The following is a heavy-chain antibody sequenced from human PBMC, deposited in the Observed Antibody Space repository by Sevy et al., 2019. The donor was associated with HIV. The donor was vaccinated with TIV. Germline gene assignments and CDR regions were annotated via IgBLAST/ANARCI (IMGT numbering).Heavy chain of an antibody. V-gene: IGHV6-1*01. CDR2: TYYRSKWYN. CDR3: ATEGEGDSSGWYNSFDP. Sequence: KQSQTLSLTCAISGDSVSSNSAAWNWIRQSPSRGLEWLGRTYYRSKWYNDYAVSVKSRITINPDTSKNQFSLQLNSVTPEDTAVYYCATEGEGDSSGWYNSFDPWGQGTLVTVSS. CDR1: GDSVSSNSAA. D-gene: IGHD6-19*01. J-gene: IGHJ5*02.